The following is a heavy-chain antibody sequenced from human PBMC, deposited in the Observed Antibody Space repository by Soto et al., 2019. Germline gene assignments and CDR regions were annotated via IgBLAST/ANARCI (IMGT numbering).Heavy chain of an antibody. Sequence: ASVKVSCKASGGTFSSYAISWVRQAPGQGLEWMGGIIPIFGTANYAQKFQGRVTITADESTSTAYMELSSLRSEDTAVYYCARDGSGYRSRASPMDAWGQGTTVTVSS. D-gene: IGHD3-22*01. J-gene: IGHJ6*02. CDR2: IIPIFGTA. CDR3: ARDGSGYRSRASPMDA. V-gene: IGHV1-69*13. CDR1: GGTFSSYA.